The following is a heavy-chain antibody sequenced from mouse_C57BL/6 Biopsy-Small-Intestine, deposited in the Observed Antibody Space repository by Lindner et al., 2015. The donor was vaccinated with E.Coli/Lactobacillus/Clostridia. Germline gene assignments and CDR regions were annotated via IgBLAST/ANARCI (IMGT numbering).Heavy chain of an antibody. D-gene: IGHD4-1*02. CDR3: ARLNWDLFDY. J-gene: IGHJ2*02. CDR2: ISSGGSYT. V-gene: IGHV5-6*01. Sequence: VQLQESGGDLVKPGGSLKLSCAASGFTFSSYGMSWVRQTPDKRLEWVATISSGGSYTYYPDSVKGRFTISRDNAKNTLYLQMSSLKSEDTAMYYCARLNWDLFDYWGQGTSLTVSS. CDR1: GFTFSSYG.